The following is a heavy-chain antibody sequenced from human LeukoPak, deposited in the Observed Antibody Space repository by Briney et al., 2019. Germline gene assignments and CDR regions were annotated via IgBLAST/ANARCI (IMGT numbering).Heavy chain of an antibody. D-gene: IGHD2-15*01. CDR3: AKMSAGYCSGGSCSGAYYYGMDV. Sequence: EASVKVSCKASGGTFSSYAISWVRQAPGQGLEWMGGIIPIFGTANYAQKFQGRVTITADESTSTAYMELSSLRSEDTAVYYCAKMSAGYCSGGSCSGAYYYGMDVWGQGTTVTVSS. CDR2: IIPIFGTA. CDR1: GGTFSSYA. J-gene: IGHJ6*02. V-gene: IGHV1-69*13.